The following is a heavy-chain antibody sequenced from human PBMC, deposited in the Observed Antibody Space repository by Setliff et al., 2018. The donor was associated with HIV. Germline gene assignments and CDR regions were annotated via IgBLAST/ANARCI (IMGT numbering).Heavy chain of an antibody. D-gene: IGHD3-16*01. J-gene: IGHJ4*02. CDR3: AKDYYDFVWGSSLAY. Sequence: PGGSLRLSCAASGFIFSSYAMYWVRQAPGKGLEYLSAINSHGGSTYYADSVKGRFTISRDNSKNTLYLQMNSLRAEDTAVYYCAKDYYDFVWGSSLAYWGQGTLVTVSS. CDR2: INSHGGST. V-gene: IGHV3-64*02. CDR1: GFIFSSYA.